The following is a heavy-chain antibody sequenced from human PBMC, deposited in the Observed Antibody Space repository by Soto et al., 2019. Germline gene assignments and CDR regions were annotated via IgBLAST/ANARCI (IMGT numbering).Heavy chain of an antibody. Sequence: QVQLVQSGAEVKKPGSSVKVSCKASGDTFSSYTISWVRQAPGQGLEWMGRIIPILGIANYAQKFQGRVTSTADKSTSTAYMELSSLRSEDTAVYYCARDGSSGWSLGIQHWGQGTLVTVSS. V-gene: IGHV1-69*08. D-gene: IGHD6-19*01. CDR3: ARDGSSGWSLGIQH. J-gene: IGHJ1*01. CDR2: IIPILGIA. CDR1: GDTFSSYT.